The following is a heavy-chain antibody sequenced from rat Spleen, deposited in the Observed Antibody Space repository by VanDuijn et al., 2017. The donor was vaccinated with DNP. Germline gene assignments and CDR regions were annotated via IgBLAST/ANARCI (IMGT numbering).Heavy chain of an antibody. V-gene: IGHV5-27*01. Sequence: EVQLVESGGGLVQPGRSLKLSCAASGFTFSDYNMAWVRQAPKKGLEWVASITTSGGSTYYPDSVKGRFTVSRDNAEHTLYLQMDSMRSEDTATYYCTTDAAYWGQGALVTVSS. CDR1: GFTFSDYN. J-gene: IGHJ3*01. CDR3: TTDAAY. CDR2: ITTSGGST.